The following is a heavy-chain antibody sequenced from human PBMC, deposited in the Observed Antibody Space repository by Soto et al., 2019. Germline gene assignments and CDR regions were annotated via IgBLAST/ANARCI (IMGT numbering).Heavy chain of an antibody. Sequence: QVELQQSGPGLVKPSQTLSLTCDSSGDSVSSSSAAWNWNRQSPSRGLEWLGRAYYRSKWIHEYTVSMESRITINPDTSKNQFSLHIYSVTPEDTAVYYCAGVVWFRGMDVWGQGTPVTVSS. CDR1: GDSVSSSSAA. CDR3: AGVVWFRGMDV. D-gene: IGHD3-16*01. CDR2: AYYRSKWIH. J-gene: IGHJ6*02. V-gene: IGHV6-1*01.